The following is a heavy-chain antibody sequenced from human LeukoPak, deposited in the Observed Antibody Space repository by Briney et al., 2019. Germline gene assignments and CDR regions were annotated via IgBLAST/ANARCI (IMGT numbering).Heavy chain of an antibody. CDR1: GGSISSYY. Sequence: SETLSLTCTVSGGSISSYYWSWIRQPPGKGLEWIGEINHSGSTNYNPSLKSRVTISVDTSKNQFSLKLSSVTAADTAVYYCARGVLRVGFDYWGQGTLVTVSS. J-gene: IGHJ4*02. V-gene: IGHV4-34*01. CDR2: INHSGST. CDR3: ARGVLRVGFDY. D-gene: IGHD2/OR15-2a*01.